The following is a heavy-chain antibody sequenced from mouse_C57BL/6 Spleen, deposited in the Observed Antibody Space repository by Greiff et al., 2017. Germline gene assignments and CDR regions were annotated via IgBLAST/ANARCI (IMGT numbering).Heavy chain of an antibody. CDR1: GYTFTSYW. CDR3: ARLHYDYDHYAMDY. D-gene: IGHD2-4*01. Sequence: QVQLQQPGAELVRPGSSVKLSCKASGYTFTSYWMHWVKQRPIQGLEWIGNIDPSDSETHYNQKFKDKATLTVDKSSSTAYMQLSSLTSEDSAVYYCARLHYDYDHYAMDYWGQGTSVTVSS. J-gene: IGHJ4*01. V-gene: IGHV1-52*01. CDR2: IDPSDSET.